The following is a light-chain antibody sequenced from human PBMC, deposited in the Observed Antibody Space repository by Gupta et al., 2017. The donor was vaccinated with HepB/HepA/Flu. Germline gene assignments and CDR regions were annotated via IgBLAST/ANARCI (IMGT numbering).Light chain of an antibody. V-gene: IGKV3-11*01. CDR3: QQRSNWPPFT. Sequence: EIVLTQSPATLSLSPGARATLSCRASQSVGIYLNWYQQKPGQAPRLVIHDASNRAPGIPARFSGSGSGTQFTLTISSLEPEDFAVYYCQQRSNWPPFTFGQGTRLEIK. J-gene: IGKJ5*01. CDR2: DAS. CDR1: QSVGIY.